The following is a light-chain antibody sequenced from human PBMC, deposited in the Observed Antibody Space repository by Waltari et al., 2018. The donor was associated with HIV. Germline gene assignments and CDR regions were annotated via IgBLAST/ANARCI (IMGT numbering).Light chain of an antibody. CDR2: SNH. CDR1: ASNLGSNS. CDR3: ASWDDSLNVML. V-gene: IGLV1-44*01. Sequence: QSVLTQPPSAPGTPGQRVTIPCSGGASNLGSNSVRWYQQVPGTAPKPLIYSNHQRPSGVPERYSGSKSGTSASLAIYGLQSEDEADYYCASWDDSLNVMLFGGGTKLTV. J-gene: IGLJ2*01.